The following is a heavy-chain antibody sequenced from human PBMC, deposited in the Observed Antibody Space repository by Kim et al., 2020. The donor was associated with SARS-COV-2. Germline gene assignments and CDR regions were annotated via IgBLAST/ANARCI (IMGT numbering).Heavy chain of an antibody. CDR3: AREDSILATINWLDP. V-gene: IGHV4-59*13. CDR1: GGSISTYY. J-gene: IGHJ5*02. Sequence: SETLSLTCTVSGGSISTYYWTWIRQSPGKGLEWIGHIYYSGNTVYNPSFKSRVTISVDTSKNQFSLQLNSVTAADTAVYFCAREDSILATINWLDPWGQGALVTVSS. CDR2: IYYSGNT. D-gene: IGHD1-1*01.